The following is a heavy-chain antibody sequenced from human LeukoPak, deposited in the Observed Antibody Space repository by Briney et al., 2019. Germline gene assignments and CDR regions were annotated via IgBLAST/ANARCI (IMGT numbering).Heavy chain of an antibody. Sequence: GRSLRLSCAASGFLLSGYGMHWVRQAPGKGLEWVALIWSDGSDKYYADSVKGRFTISRDNPKKTLYLQMTRLRVEDTAVDYYARLGSGWSVDYWGQGTLVTVSS. D-gene: IGHD6-19*01. V-gene: IGHV3-33*01. J-gene: IGHJ4*02. CDR3: ARLGSGWSVDY. CDR2: IWSDGSDK. CDR1: GFLLSGYG.